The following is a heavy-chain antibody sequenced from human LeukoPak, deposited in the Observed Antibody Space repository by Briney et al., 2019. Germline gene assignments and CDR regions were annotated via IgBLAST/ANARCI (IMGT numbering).Heavy chain of an antibody. CDR2: ISAYNGNT. Sequence: ASVKVSCKASGYTFTNYGISWVRQAPGQGLEWRGWISAYNGNTNYAQKLQGRVTMTTDTSTSTAYMELRSLRSDDTAVYYCARAYSSSFYYYMDVWGKGTTVTISS. CDR3: ARAYSSSFYYYMDV. CDR1: GYTFTNYG. D-gene: IGHD6-6*01. V-gene: IGHV1-18*01. J-gene: IGHJ6*03.